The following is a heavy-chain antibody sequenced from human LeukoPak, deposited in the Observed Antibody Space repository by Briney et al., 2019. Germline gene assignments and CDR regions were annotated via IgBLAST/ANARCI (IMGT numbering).Heavy chain of an antibody. CDR2: ISYDGSDK. D-gene: IGHD2-15*01. CDR1: GFTFSTYG. Sequence: QTGGALRLSCADSGFTFSTYGMHWVRQAPGKGLGWVAVISYDGSDKYYADSVKGRFTISRDNSKNTVYLQMNSLRAEDTAVYYCAKDLAAATNAHYYGMDVWGQGTTVTVSS. J-gene: IGHJ6*02. CDR3: AKDLAAATNAHYYGMDV. V-gene: IGHV3-30*18.